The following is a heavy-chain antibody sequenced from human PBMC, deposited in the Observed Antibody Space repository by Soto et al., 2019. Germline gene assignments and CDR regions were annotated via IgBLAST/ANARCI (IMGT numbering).Heavy chain of an antibody. CDR3: ARDGWQGVDV. CDR2: VHTTGTT. J-gene: IGHJ6*02. CDR1: GGSITSTSYF. Sequence: QVQLQESGPGLVKPSQTLSLTCTVSGGSITSTSYFWSWIRQPPGEGLEWIGYVHTTGTTYYNTSLRSRVVISMDPSKSQFSLTVGSVTAAATAVYYCARDGWQGVDVWGQGPTVTVSS. D-gene: IGHD2-15*01. V-gene: IGHV4-30-4*01.